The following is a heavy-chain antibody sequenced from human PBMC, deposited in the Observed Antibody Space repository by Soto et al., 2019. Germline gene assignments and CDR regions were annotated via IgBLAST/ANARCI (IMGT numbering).Heavy chain of an antibody. D-gene: IGHD6-19*01. Sequence: QVQLQESGPGLVKPSETLSLTCTVSGGSISSYYWSWIRQPPGKGLEWIGYIYYSGSTNYNPSLKSRVTKSVETSKNQVLLKLSSVTAADTAVYYCARVGYSSGWYVGGYYYYYMDVWGKGTTVTVSS. J-gene: IGHJ6*03. CDR2: IYYSGST. CDR3: ARVGYSSGWYVGGYYYYYMDV. V-gene: IGHV4-59*01. CDR1: GGSISSYY.